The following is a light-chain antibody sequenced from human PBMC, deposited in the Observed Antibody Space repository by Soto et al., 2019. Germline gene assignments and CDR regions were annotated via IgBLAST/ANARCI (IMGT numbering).Light chain of an antibody. CDR2: YDN. J-gene: IGLJ2*01. Sequence: QSVLTQPPSVSEAPRQRVTISCSGSSSNIGNNAVNWYQQLPGKAPKLLIYYDNLLPSGVSDRFSGSKSGTSASLAISGLQSEDEADYYCAAWDDRLNGVLFGGGTKLTVL. CDR1: SSNIGNNA. V-gene: IGLV1-36*01. CDR3: AAWDDRLNGVL.